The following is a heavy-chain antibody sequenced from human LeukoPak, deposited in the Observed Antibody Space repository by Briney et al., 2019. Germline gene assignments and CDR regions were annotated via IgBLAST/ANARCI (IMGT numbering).Heavy chain of an antibody. CDR1: GYSFISYW. J-gene: IGHJ4*02. CDR3: ARRSGSYYRYFDC. Sequence: GESLKISRKGSGYSFISYWIVWVRQLPGKGLEWMGTIYPGDSDTRYSPSFQGQVTISADKSSSTAYLQWSSLKASDTAMYYCARRSGSYYRYFDCWGQGTLVTVSS. D-gene: IGHD1-26*01. V-gene: IGHV5-51*01. CDR2: IYPGDSDT.